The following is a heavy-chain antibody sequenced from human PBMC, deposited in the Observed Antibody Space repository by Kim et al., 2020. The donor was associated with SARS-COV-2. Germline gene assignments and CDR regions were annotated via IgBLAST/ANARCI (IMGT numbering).Heavy chain of an antibody. CDR3: ARVTYSSGWYVFDY. CDR2: IKQDGSEK. CDR1: GFTFSSYC. V-gene: IGHV3-7*01. Sequence: GGSLRLSCAASGFTFSSYCMSWVRQAPGKGLEWVANIKQDGSEKYYVDSVKGRFTISRDNAKNSLYLQMNSLRAEDTAVYYCARVTYSSGWYVFDYSCQG. D-gene: IGHD6-19*01. J-gene: IGHJ4*02.